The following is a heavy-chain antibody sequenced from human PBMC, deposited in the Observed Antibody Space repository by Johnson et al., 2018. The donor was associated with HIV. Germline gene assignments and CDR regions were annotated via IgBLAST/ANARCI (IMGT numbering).Heavy chain of an antibody. V-gene: IGHV3-20*04. CDR2: INWNGGST. D-gene: IGHD3-10*01. CDR3: ARPLGPPMVQGNI. J-gene: IGHJ3*02. Sequence: VQLVESGGGVVRPGGSLRLSCAASRFTFDDYVMSWVRQAPGKVLEWVSGINWNGGSTGYADSVKGRFAISRDNSKNSLYLQMNSLRAEDTALYYCARPLGPPMVQGNIWGQGTMVTVSS. CDR1: RFTFDDYV.